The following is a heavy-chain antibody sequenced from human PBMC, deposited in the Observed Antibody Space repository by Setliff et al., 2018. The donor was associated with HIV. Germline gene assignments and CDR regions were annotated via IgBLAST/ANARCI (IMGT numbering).Heavy chain of an antibody. Sequence: ASVKVSCKASGYIFTNYGISWVRQAPGQGLEWMGWITGYNGNTNYAEKFHGRVTMTIDTSTSTAYLELRSLRSDDTAVYYCARVGPESLPYTWDDDADTFDIWGQGTMVTVSS. J-gene: IGHJ3*02. D-gene: IGHD1-1*01. CDR3: ARVGPESLPYTWDDDADTFDI. CDR2: ITGYNGNT. V-gene: IGHV1-18*01. CDR1: GYIFTNYG.